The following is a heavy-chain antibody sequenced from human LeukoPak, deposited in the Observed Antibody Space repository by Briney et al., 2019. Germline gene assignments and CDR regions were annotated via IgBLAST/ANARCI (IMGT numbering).Heavy chain of an antibody. CDR1: GYTFTSYY. CDR2: FDPEDGET. J-gene: IGHJ4*02. V-gene: IGHV1-24*01. CDR3: AHLMVRGVINFDY. Sequence: ASVKVSCKASGYTFTSYYMHWVRQAPGKGLEWMGGFDPEDGETIYAQKFQGRVTMTEDTSTDTAYMELSSLRFEDTAVYYCAHLMVRGVINFDYWGQGTLVTVSS. D-gene: IGHD3-10*01.